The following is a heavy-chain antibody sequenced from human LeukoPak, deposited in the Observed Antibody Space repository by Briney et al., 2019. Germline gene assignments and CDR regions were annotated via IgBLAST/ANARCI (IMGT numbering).Heavy chain of an antibody. J-gene: IGHJ4*02. V-gene: IGHV3-30*18. CDR2: ISYDGSNK. Sequence: PGGSLRLSCAASGFTFSSYGMHWVRQAPGKGLEWVAVISYDGSNKYYADSVEGRFTISRDNSKNTLYLQMNSLRAEDTAVYYCAKDRENSGSYYFDYWGQGTLVTVSS. CDR3: AKDRENSGSYYFDY. CDR1: GFTFSSYG. D-gene: IGHD1-26*01.